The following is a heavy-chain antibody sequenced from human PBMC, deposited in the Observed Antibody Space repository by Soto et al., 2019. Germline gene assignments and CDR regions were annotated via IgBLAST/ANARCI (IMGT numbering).Heavy chain of an antibody. V-gene: IGHV3-33*01. CDR3: ARDRGYSYGYSGLNWFDP. J-gene: IGHJ5*02. CDR1: GFTFSSYG. CDR2: IWYDGSNK. D-gene: IGHD5-18*01. Sequence: GGSLRLSCAASGFTFSSYGMHWVRQAPGKGLEWVAVIWYDGSNKYYADSVKGRFTISRDNSKNTLYLQMNSLRAEDTAVYYCARDRGYSYGYSGLNWFDPWGQGTLVTVSS.